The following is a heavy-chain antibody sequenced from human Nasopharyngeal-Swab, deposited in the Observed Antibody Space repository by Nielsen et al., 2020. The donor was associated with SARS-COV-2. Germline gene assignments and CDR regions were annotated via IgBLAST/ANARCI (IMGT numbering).Heavy chain of an antibody. D-gene: IGHD3-3*01. CDR1: GFTFSSYS. V-gene: IGHV3-21*01. Sequence: GGSLRLSCAASGFTFSSYSMNWVRQAPGKGLEWVSSISSSSSYIYYADSVKGRFTISRDNAKNSLYLQMNSLRAEDTAVYYCARHYDFWSGYYNSHFYGMDVWGQGTTVTVSS. CDR3: ARHYDFWSGYYNSHFYGMDV. J-gene: IGHJ6*02. CDR2: ISSSSSYI.